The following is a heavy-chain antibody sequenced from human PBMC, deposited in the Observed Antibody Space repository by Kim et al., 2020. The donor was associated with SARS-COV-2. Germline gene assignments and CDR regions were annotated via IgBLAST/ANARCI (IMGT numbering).Heavy chain of an antibody. CDR2: INHSGST. V-gene: IGHV4-34*01. CDR1: GGSFSGYY. Sequence: SETLSLTCAVYGGSFSGYYWSWIRQPPGKGLEWIGEINHSGSTNYNPSLKSRVTISVDTSKNQFSLKLSSVTAADTAVYYCAGAQPWKSYGMDVWGQGTTVTVSS. D-gene: IGHD1-1*01. J-gene: IGHJ6*02. CDR3: AGAQPWKSYGMDV.